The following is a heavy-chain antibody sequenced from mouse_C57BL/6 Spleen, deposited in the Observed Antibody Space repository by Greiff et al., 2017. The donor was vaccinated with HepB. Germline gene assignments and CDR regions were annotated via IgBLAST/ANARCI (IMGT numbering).Heavy chain of an antibody. CDR3: ARANYYGSSSFDY. CDR2: IDPSDSYT. Sequence: QVQLQQPGAELVMPGASVKLSCKASGYTFTSYWMHWVKQRPGQGLEWIGEIDPSDSYTNYNQKFKGKSTLTVDKSSSTAYMQLSSLTSEDSAVYNCARANYYGSSSFDYWGQGTTLTVSS. J-gene: IGHJ2*01. CDR1: GYTFTSYW. V-gene: IGHV1-69*01. D-gene: IGHD1-1*01.